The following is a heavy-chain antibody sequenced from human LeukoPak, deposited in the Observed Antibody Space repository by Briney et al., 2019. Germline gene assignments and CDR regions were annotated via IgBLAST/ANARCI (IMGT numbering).Heavy chain of an antibody. V-gene: IGHV5-51*01. CDR2: IYPPASHT. CDR3: ARHNCGGDCYGMDV. J-gene: IGHJ6*02. D-gene: IGHD2-21*01. Sequence: IIYPPASHTTYSPSFQGQVTISADKSISTAYLQWSSLKASDTAMYYCARHNCGGDCYGMDVWGQGTAVTVSS.